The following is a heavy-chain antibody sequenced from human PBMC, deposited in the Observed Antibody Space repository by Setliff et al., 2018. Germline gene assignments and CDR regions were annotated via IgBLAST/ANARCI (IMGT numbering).Heavy chain of an antibody. CDR3: AKGDGGYPSDS. CDR1: GGSISSSTFY. V-gene: IGHV4-39*07. CDR2: FGYDRPIYDDGTTLYDDGNNNNHPSV. Sequence: SETLSLTCTVSGGSISSSTFYSSSPFYWGWIRQPPGKGLEWIGSFGYDRPIYDDGTTLYDDGNNNNHPSVHYSPSLKSRVTISIDKSKNQFSLSLTSVTAADTAVYYCAKGDGGYPSDSWGQGILVTVSS. J-gene: IGHJ4*02. D-gene: IGHD2-15*01.